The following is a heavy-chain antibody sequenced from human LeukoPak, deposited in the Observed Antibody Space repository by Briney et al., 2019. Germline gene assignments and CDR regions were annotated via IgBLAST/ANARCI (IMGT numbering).Heavy chain of an antibody. CDR3: ARDAWLGYESGGYRNDY. V-gene: IGHV3-21*01. Sequence: PGGSLRLSCAASGFTFSTYSMNWVRQPPGKGLEWVSSISPTSTYIYYADSVQGRFTMYRHNAKNSLYLQMNSPRVEDTAVYYCARDAWLGYESGGYRNDYWGQGTLVTVSS. CDR2: ISPTSTYI. CDR1: GFTFSTYS. D-gene: IGHD3-22*01. J-gene: IGHJ4*02.